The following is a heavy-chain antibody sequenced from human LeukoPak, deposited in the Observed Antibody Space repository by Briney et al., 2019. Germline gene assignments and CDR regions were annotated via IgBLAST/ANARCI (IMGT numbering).Heavy chain of an antibody. D-gene: IGHD5-18*01. CDR1: GGSIISTTYY. CDR3: AKSMTIQSRPFDV. CDR2: IYYSGST. V-gene: IGHV4-39*01. J-gene: IGHJ3*01. Sequence: PSETLSLTCTVSGGSIISTTYYWGWIRQPPGKGLEWIGSIYYSGSTYYNPSLKSRVTISVDTSQNQFSLGLSSVTAADTAVYYCAKSMTIQSRPFDVWGQGTMVTVSS.